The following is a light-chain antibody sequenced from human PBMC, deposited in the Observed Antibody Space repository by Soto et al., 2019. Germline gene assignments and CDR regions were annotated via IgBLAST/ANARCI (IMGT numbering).Light chain of an antibody. Sequence: DIQMTQSPSSLSASVGDRVTITCRASQSISSYLNWYQQKPGKAPKLLIYAASSLQSGVPSRFSGSGSGTDFTLTISSLQAEEFATYDGHHSYSTPQTFGQGTEVDIK. J-gene: IGKJ1*01. CDR1: QSISSY. CDR3: HHSYSTPQT. V-gene: IGKV1-39*01. CDR2: AAS.